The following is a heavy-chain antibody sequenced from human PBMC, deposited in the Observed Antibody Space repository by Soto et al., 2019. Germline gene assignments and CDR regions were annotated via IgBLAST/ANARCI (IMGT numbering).Heavy chain of an antibody. CDR3: ARGSSYYGSGSYYNGPSYYYYGMDV. D-gene: IGHD3-10*01. J-gene: IGHJ6*02. CDR2: INHSGST. Sequence: PSETLSLTCAVYGGSFSGSYWSWIRQPPGEGLEWIGEINHSGSTNYNPSLKSRVTISVDTSKNQFSLKLSSVTAADTAVYYCARGSSYYGSGSYYNGPSYYYYGMDVWGQGTTVTVS. V-gene: IGHV4-34*01. CDR1: GGSFSGSY.